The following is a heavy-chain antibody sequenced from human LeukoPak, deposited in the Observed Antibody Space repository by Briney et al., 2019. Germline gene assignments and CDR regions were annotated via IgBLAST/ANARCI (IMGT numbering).Heavy chain of an antibody. J-gene: IGHJ4*02. V-gene: IGHV4-59*08. D-gene: IGHD3-22*01. CDR1: GGSISSYY. CDR3: ASQYYYDSSGYIFDY. Sequence: SETLSLTCTVSGGSISSYYWSWIRQPPGKGLEWIGYIYYSGSTNYNPSLKSRVTISVDTSKNQFSLKLSSVTAADTAVYYCASQYYYDSSGYIFDYWGQGTLVTVSS. CDR2: IYYSGST.